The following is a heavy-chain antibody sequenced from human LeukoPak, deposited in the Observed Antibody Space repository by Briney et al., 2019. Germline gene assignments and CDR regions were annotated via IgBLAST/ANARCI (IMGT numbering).Heavy chain of an antibody. CDR3: AIHSYSSSWYWFDP. CDR1: GFTFSDYA. D-gene: IGHD6-13*01. J-gene: IGHJ5*02. CDR2: ISKDGSDK. Sequence: GGSLRLSCAASGFTFSDYAMHWVRQAPGKGLEWVAVISKDGSDKYYPGSVRGRFTISRDNSKNTIYLQMDSLRAEDTAIYYCAIHSYSSSWYWFDPWGQGTLVTVSS. V-gene: IGHV3-30-3*01.